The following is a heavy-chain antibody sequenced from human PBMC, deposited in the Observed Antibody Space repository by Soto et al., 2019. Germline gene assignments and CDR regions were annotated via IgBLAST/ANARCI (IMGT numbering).Heavy chain of an antibody. Sequence: PSETLSLTCTVSGGSISSDNYYWSWIRQHPGKGLKWIGYIYYSGSTYYNPSLKSRVTISVDTSKNQFSLKLSSVTAADTAVYYCARGTAYYYDSSGYYSLRLDYSGQGPLVTVSS. V-gene: IGHV4-31*03. CDR3: ARGTAYYYDSSGYYSLRLDY. J-gene: IGHJ4*02. CDR2: IYYSGST. D-gene: IGHD3-22*01. CDR1: GGSISSDNYY.